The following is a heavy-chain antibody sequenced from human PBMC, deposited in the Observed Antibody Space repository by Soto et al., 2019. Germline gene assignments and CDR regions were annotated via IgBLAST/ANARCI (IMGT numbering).Heavy chain of an antibody. Sequence: GGSLRLSCAASGFTFSSYAMHWVRQAPGKGLEYVSAISSNGGSTYYANSVKGRFTISRDNSKNTLYLQMGSLRAEDMAVYYCARVLQGGAVAGTYFDYWGQGTLVTVSS. CDR3: ARVLQGGAVAGTYFDY. D-gene: IGHD6-19*01. CDR1: GFTFSSYA. CDR2: ISSNGGST. V-gene: IGHV3-64*01. J-gene: IGHJ4*02.